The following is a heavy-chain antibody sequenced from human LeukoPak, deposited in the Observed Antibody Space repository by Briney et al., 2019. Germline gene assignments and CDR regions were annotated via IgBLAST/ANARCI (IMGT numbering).Heavy chain of an antibody. CDR2: ISGSGGST. Sequence: PGGSLRLSCAASGFTFSSYSMNWVRQAPGKGLEWVSSISGSGGSTFYADSVKGRFTISRDNSKNTLYLQMNSLRADDTAVYYCARGYCSSTTCYSRFEFWGQGTLVTVSS. CDR1: GFTFSSYS. D-gene: IGHD2-2*02. J-gene: IGHJ4*02. CDR3: ARGYCSSTTCYSRFEF. V-gene: IGHV3-23*01.